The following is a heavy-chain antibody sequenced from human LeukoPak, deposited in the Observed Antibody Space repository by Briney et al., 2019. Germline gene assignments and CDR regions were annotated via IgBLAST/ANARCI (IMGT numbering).Heavy chain of an antibody. J-gene: IGHJ3*02. V-gene: IGHV1-2*02. CDR1: GYTFTGYY. CDR2: INPNSGGT. Sequence: ASVKVSCKASGYTFTGYYMHWVRQAPGQGLEWMGWINPNSGGTNYAQKFQGRVTMTRDTSISTAYMELSRLRSDDTALYYCARRNLYYDILTEADAFDIWGQGTMVTVSS. CDR3: ARRNLYYDILTEADAFDI. D-gene: IGHD3-9*01.